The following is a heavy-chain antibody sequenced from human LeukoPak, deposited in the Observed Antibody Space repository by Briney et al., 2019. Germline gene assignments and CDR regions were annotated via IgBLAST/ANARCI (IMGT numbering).Heavy chain of an antibody. D-gene: IGHD1-26*01. CDR2: INHSGST. J-gene: IGHJ6*03. CDR1: GESFSGHY. V-gene: IGHV4-34*01. Sequence: PSETLSLTCAVYGESFSGHYWTWIRQTPGKGLEWIGEINHSGSTNFNPSLKSRVTISVDTSKSRFSLKLTSVTAADTAVYYCARGRGSGRYYLPYFYYYMDVWGKGTTVTVSS. CDR3: ARGRGSGRYYLPYFYYYMDV.